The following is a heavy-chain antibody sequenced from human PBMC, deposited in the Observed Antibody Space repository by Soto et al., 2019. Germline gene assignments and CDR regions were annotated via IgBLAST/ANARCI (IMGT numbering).Heavy chain of an antibody. D-gene: IGHD3-22*01. CDR1: SGCRTPYY. J-gene: IGHJ4*01. CDR3: ARQGWDYYDSATNDPKYFDY. CDR2: VYHSGRT. V-gene: IGHV4-59*08. Sequence: SEILSLTCTVCSGCRTPYYRSCIRKPPGKGLEWIGYVYHSGRTTDSPSVKSRVTSSVDTSKNQVALGLNSVTAADTAVYYCARQGWDYYDSATNDPKYFDYSGHGILVTVSS.